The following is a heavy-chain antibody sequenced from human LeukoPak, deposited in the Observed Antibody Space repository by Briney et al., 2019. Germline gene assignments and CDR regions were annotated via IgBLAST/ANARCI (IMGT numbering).Heavy chain of an antibody. Sequence: GGSLRLSCAASGFTFSNYAMSWVRQAPGKGLEWVSAITGSGGNAYYADSVKGRFTISRDNSKNTVFLQMNSLRAEDTAVYYCAKWGDYDVLTGYYVSDYWGQGTLVTVSS. D-gene: IGHD3-9*01. J-gene: IGHJ4*02. CDR2: ITGSGGNA. CDR1: GFTFSNYA. V-gene: IGHV3-23*01. CDR3: AKWGDYDVLTGYYVSDY.